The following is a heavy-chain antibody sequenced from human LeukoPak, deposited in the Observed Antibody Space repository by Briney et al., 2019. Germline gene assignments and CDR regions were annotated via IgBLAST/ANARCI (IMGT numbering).Heavy chain of an antibody. CDR1: VGTFSSYA. J-gene: IGHJ4*02. CDR2: IIPILGIA. V-gene: IGHV1-69*04. CDR3: ARSGASSWDSDY. Sequence: ASVKVSCKASVGTFSSYAISWVRQAPGQGLEWMGRIIPILGIANYAQKFQGRVTITADESTSTAYMELSSLRSEDTAVYYCARSGASSWDSDYWGQGALVTVSS. D-gene: IGHD6-13*01.